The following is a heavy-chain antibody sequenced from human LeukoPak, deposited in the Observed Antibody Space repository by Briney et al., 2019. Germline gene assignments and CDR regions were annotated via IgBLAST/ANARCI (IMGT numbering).Heavy chain of an antibody. D-gene: IGHD6-19*01. V-gene: IGHV3-30*18. CDR2: ISYDGSSK. J-gene: IGHJ4*02. Sequence: PGRSLRLSCAASGFTFSGYGMHWVRQAPGKGLEWVAVISYDGSSKFYADSVKGRFTVSRDNSKNTLYLQMNSLRVEDAAVYYCAKMQWLATNYYWGQGTLVTVSS. CDR1: GFTFSGYG. CDR3: AKMQWLATNYY.